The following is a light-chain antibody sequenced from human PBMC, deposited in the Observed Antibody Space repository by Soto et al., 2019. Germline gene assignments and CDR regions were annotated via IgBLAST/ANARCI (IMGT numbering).Light chain of an antibody. J-gene: IGKJ2*01. V-gene: IGKV1-39*01. CDR1: QAINKN. CDR2: STS. CDR3: QQSFKTPFT. Sequence: DIQMTQSPPSLSASVGDTVTISCRASQAINKNLDWYQLKEGQAPKLLIYSTSEFQPGVPSRFTGSASGAQFSLTITGLQPDDSATYFCQQSFKTPFTFGQGT.